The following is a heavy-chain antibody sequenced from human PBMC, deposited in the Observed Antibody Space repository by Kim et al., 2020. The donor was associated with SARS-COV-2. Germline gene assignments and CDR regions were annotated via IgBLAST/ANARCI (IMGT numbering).Heavy chain of an antibody. J-gene: IGHJ4*02. Sequence: NPSHKGRVTISVETSKNQFSLKLGSVTAADTAVYYCARSPMVRGVHFDYWGQGTLVTVSS. D-gene: IGHD3-10*01. CDR3: ARSPMVRGVHFDY. V-gene: IGHV4-59*01.